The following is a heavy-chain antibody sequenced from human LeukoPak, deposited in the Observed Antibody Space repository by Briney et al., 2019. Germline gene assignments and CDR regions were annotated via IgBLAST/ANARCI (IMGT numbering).Heavy chain of an antibody. CDR3: AKEVYDSSGYWGPGAFDI. Sequence: GGSLRLSCAASGFTFSSYGMHWVRQAPGKGLEWVAFIRYDGSNKYYADSVKGRFTISRDNSKNTLCLQMNSLRAEDTAVYYCAKEVYDSSGYWGPGAFDIWGQGTMVTVSS. CDR2: IRYDGSNK. J-gene: IGHJ3*02. D-gene: IGHD3-22*01. CDR1: GFTFSSYG. V-gene: IGHV3-30*02.